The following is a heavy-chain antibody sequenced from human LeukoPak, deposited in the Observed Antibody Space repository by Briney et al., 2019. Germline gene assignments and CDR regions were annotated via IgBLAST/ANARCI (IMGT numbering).Heavy chain of an antibody. D-gene: IGHD3-22*01. V-gene: IGHV1-46*01. CDR2: INPSGGST. J-gene: IGHJ4*02. Sequence: ASVKVSCKASGYTFTSYYMHWVRQAPGQGLEWMGIINPSGGSTSYAQKFQGRVTMTRDTSTSTVYMELSSLRSEDTAVYYCARDGSRTYYYDSSGYYYFDYWGQGTLATVSS. CDR1: GYTFTSYY. CDR3: ARDGSRTYYYDSSGYYYFDY.